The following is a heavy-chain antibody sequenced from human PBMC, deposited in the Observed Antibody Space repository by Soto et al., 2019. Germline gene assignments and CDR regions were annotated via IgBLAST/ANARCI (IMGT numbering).Heavy chain of an antibody. D-gene: IGHD6-13*01. J-gene: IGHJ6*02. CDR2: ISSNGGST. Sequence: VGSLRLSCSASGFTFSSYAMHWVRQAPGKGLEYVSAISSNGGSTYYADSVKGRFTISRDNSKNTLYLQMSSLRAEDTAVYYCARDLGYSSSWYVGYYYYGMDVWGQGTTVTVSS. V-gene: IGHV3-64D*06. CDR3: ARDLGYSSSWYVGYYYYGMDV. CDR1: GFTFSSYA.